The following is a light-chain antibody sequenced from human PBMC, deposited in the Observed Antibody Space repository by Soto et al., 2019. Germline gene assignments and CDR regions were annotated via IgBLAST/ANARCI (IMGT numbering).Light chain of an antibody. Sequence: EIVMTQSPATLSVSPGERATLSCRASQSVSSNLAWYQQKPGQAPRLLSYGASTRATGIPARFSGSGSGTEFTLTISSLQSEDFALYYCQQYNNWPGTFGQGTKLEIK. V-gene: IGKV3-15*01. CDR1: QSVSSN. J-gene: IGKJ2*01. CDR3: QQYNNWPGT. CDR2: GAS.